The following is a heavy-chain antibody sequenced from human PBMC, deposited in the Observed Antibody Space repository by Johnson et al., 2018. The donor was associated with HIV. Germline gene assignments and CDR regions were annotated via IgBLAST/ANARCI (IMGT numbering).Heavy chain of an antibody. CDR2: IGTAGDT. CDR3: AREGGSCSGGWCLDALDF. Sequence: EQLVESGGGVVQPGGSLRLSCAASGFTFSSYDMHWVRQATGKGLEWVSAIGTAGDTYYPGSVKGRFTISRENAKNSLYLQMDSLRAEDTAVYYCAREGGSCSGGWCLDALDFWGQGTTVTVSS. J-gene: IGHJ3*01. CDR1: GFTFSSYD. D-gene: IGHD2-15*01. V-gene: IGHV3-13*01.